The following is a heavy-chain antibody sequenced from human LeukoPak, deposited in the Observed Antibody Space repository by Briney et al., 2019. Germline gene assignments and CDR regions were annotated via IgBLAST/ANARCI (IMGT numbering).Heavy chain of an antibody. Sequence: SETLSLTCTISGGSISSISYYWGWIRQPPGKGLEWIGSIYYSGSTYYNPSLKSRVTISVDTSKNQFSLKLSSVTAADTAVYYCARQQLRDYDFWSGYSLPYYFDYWGQGTLVTVSS. D-gene: IGHD3-3*01. CDR3: ARQQLRDYDFWSGYSLPYYFDY. J-gene: IGHJ4*02. CDR2: IYYSGST. V-gene: IGHV4-39*01. CDR1: GGSISSISYY.